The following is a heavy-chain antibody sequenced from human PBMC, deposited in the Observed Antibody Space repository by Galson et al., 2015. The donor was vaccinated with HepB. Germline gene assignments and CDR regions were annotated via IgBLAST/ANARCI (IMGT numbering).Heavy chain of an antibody. V-gene: IGHV3-21*01. Sequence: SLRLSCAASGFTFSSYSMNWVRQAPGKGLEWVSSISSSSSYIYYADSVKGRFTISRDNAKNSLYLQMNSLRAEDTAVYYCARGGGDIVATMSPGIFDYWGQGTLVTVSS. CDR2: ISSSSSYI. J-gene: IGHJ4*02. CDR3: ARGGGDIVATMSPGIFDY. CDR1: GFTFSSYS. D-gene: IGHD5-12*01.